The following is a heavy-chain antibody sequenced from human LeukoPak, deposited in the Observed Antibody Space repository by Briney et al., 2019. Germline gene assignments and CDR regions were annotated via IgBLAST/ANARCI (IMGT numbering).Heavy chain of an antibody. CDR2: IWYDGTNK. J-gene: IGHJ4*02. D-gene: IGHD1-26*01. CDR1: GFTFSSYV. V-gene: IGHV3-33*01. CDR3: AREMVEVGASN. Sequence: GGSLRLSRAASGFTFSSYVMHWVRQAPGKGLEWVALIWYDGTNKYYADSVKGRFTISRDNSKNTLYLQMNSLRAEDTAVYYCAREMVEVGASNWGQGTLVTVSS.